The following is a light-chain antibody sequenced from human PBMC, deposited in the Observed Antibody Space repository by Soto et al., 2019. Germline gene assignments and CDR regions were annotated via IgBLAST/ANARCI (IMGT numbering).Light chain of an antibody. CDR1: RSDVGGYNY. CDR2: EVS. CDR3: SSYTTYDTVV. Sequence: QSALTQPASVSGSPGQSITISCTGSRSDVGGYNYVSWYQQHPGKAPQVLIYEVSNRPSGVSNRFSGSKSGNTASLTISGLQAEDEAHYYCSSYTTYDTVVFGGGTKLTVL. J-gene: IGLJ3*02. V-gene: IGLV2-14*01.